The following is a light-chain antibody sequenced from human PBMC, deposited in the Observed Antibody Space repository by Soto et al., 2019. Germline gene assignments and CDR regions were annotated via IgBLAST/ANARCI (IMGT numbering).Light chain of an antibody. CDR3: QHYRTS. J-gene: IGKJ4*01. CDR2: GAS. Sequence: EIVLTQSPGTLSLSPGERATLSCRASQSVSSSYLAWYQQKPGQAPRQLINGASSRATCIPETFSGSGSGTVFTLTITRLEPEDFAVYYCQHYRTSFGGGKRVEIK. CDR1: QSVSSSY. V-gene: IGKV3-20*01.